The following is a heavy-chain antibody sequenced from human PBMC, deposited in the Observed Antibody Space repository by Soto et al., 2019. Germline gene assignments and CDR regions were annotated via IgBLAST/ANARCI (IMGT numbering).Heavy chain of an antibody. D-gene: IGHD3-22*01. CDR1: GFTFSNYA. Sequence: PGGSLRLSCAAAGFTFSNYAMIWVRQAPEKGLEWVSTIIDGGGGRTHDADSAKGRFTISRDNSKNQLYLQMSSLRAEDTAVYYCAKITAYYYDNSGANFDYWGQGTLVTVSS. V-gene: IGHV3-23*01. CDR3: AKITAYYYDNSGANFDY. CDR2: IIDGGGGRT. J-gene: IGHJ4*02.